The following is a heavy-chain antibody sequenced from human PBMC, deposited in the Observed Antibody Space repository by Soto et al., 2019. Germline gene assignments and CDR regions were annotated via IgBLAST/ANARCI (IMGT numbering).Heavy chain of an antibody. CDR3: ARQLLSPNVYYYGLDV. CDR2: ISYDESNN. D-gene: IGHD6-6*01. CDR1: GFTFRSFG. Sequence: GSLRLSSAASGFTFRSFGMHWGRQAPGRGLEWVAVISYDESNNYYGDAVKGRFAIPRDNSKNTLYLQMNSLRAEDTAVYYCARQLLSPNVYYYGLDVWGQGTTVTVSS. V-gene: IGHV3-30*03. J-gene: IGHJ6*02.